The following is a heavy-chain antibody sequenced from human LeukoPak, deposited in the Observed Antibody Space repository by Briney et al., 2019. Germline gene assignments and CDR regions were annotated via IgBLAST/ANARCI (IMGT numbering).Heavy chain of an antibody. D-gene: IGHD4-17*01. V-gene: IGHV3-23*01. J-gene: IGHJ5*02. Sequence: GGSLRLSCAASGFTFSGYAMSWVRQAPGKGLEWVSAISGSGGSTYYADYVKGRFTISRDNSKNTLYLQMNSLRAADTAVYYCAKGRATVRWNWFAPWGQGTLVTVYS. CDR2: ISGSGGST. CDR3: AKGRATVRWNWFAP. CDR1: GFTFSGYA.